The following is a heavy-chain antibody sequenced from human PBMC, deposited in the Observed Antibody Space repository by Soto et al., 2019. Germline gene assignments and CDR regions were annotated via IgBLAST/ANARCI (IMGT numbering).Heavy chain of an antibody. Sequence: QVQLVQSGAEVKKPGSSVKVSCEASGGTFSSYAISWVRQAPGQGLEWMGGIIPIFGTANYAQKFQGRVTITADESTSTAYMELSSLRSEDTAVYYCARDRPIGIVAAFEDSRDWYFDLCGRGTLVTVSS. V-gene: IGHV1-69*01. D-gene: IGHD1-26*01. CDR1: GGTFSSYA. CDR3: ARDRPIGIVAAFEDSRDWYFDL. CDR2: IIPIFGTA. J-gene: IGHJ2*01.